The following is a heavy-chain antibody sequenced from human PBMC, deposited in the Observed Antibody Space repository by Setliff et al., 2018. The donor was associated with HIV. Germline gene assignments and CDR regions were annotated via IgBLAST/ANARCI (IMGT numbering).Heavy chain of an antibody. CDR1: GVSISGPIGITYY. CDR2: IHYSRGS. D-gene: IGHD1-1*01. J-gene: IGHJ4*02. Sequence: KPSETLSLTCSVSGVSISGPIGITYYWDWLRQPPGKGLEWIGNIHYSRGSSYNASLKRRVTIFLDTSKNHFSLKLSSVAAADTAVYYCARRYHDASGFYNSWGQGVLVTVSS. CDR3: ARRYHDASGFYNS. V-gene: IGHV4-39*02.